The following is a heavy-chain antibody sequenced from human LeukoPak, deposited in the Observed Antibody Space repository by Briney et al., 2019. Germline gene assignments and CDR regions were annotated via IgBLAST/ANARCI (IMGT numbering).Heavy chain of an antibody. V-gene: IGHV3-66*01. CDR1: GFTVSSNY. CDR2: IYSGGST. J-gene: IGHJ4*02. D-gene: IGHD3-22*01. Sequence: PGRSLRLSCAASGFTVSSNYMSWVRQAPGKGLEWVSVIYSGGSTYYADSVKGRFTISRDNSKNTLYLQMNSLRAEDTAVYYCAREGYYYDSSGPKYYFDYWGQGTLVTVSS. CDR3: AREGYYYDSSGPKYYFDY.